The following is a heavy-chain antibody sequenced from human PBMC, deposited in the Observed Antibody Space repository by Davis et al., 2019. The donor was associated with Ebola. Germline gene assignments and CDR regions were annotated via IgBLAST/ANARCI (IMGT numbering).Heavy chain of an antibody. Sequence: PGGSLRLSCAASGFTFSSYAMHWVRQAPGKGLEWVAVISYDGSNKYYADSVKGRFTISRDNSKNTLYLQMNSLRAEDTAVYYCAREDGWNGSGSSYAFDIWGQGTMVTVSS. J-gene: IGHJ3*02. D-gene: IGHD3-10*01. CDR3: AREDGWNGSGSSYAFDI. V-gene: IGHV3-30-3*01. CDR2: ISYDGSNK. CDR1: GFTFSSYA.